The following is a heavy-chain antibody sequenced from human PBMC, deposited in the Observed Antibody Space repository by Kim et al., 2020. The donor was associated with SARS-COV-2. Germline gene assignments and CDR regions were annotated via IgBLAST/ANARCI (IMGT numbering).Heavy chain of an antibody. CDR2: ISYDGSNK. Sequence: GGSLRLSCAASGFTFSSYGMHWVRQAPGKGLEWVAVISYDGSNKYYADSVKGRFTISRDNSKNTLYLQMNSLRAEDTAVYYCANMRLLRYFDLWGRGTLVTVSS. CDR3: ANMRLLRYFDL. D-gene: IGHD5-18*01. CDR1: GFTFSSYG. J-gene: IGHJ2*01. V-gene: IGHV3-30*18.